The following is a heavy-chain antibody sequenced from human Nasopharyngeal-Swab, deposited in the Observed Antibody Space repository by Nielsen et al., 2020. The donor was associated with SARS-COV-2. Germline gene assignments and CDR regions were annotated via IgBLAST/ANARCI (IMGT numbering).Heavy chain of an antibody. D-gene: IGHD3-10*01. Sequence: ASVKVSCKVSGYTLTELSMHRVRQAPGKGLEWMGGFDPEDGETIYAQKFQGRVTMTEDTSTDTAYMELSSLRSEDTAVYYCATVFAYYGSGRPIDYWGQGTLVTVSS. CDR1: GYTLTELS. J-gene: IGHJ4*02. CDR2: FDPEDGET. CDR3: ATVFAYYGSGRPIDY. V-gene: IGHV1-24*01.